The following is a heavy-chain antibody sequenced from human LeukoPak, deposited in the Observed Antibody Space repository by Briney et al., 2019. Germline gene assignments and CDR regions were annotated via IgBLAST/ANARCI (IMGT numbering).Heavy chain of an antibody. CDR3: ARDTYYDSSGYYYVAYFDY. CDR1: GFTFSSYW. CDR2: ISSSSSYI. Sequence: GGSLRLSCAASGFTFSSYWMSWVRQAPGKGLEWVSSISSSSSYIYYADSVKGRFTISRDNAKNSLYLQMNSLRAEDTAVYYCARDTYYDSSGYYYVAYFDYWGQGTLVTVSS. D-gene: IGHD3-22*01. V-gene: IGHV3-21*01. J-gene: IGHJ4*02.